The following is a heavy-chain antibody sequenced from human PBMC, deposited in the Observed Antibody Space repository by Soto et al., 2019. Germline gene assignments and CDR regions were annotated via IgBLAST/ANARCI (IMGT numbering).Heavy chain of an antibody. J-gene: IGHJ3*02. CDR2: ISWNSGSI. Sequence: SLRLSCAASGFTFDDYAMHWVRQAPGKGLEWVSGISWNSGSIGYADSVKGRFTISRDNAKNSLYLQMNSLRAEDTALYYCAKVRPDAFDIWGQGTMVNVSS. D-gene: IGHD3-10*01. V-gene: IGHV3-9*01. CDR3: AKVRPDAFDI. CDR1: GFTFDDYA.